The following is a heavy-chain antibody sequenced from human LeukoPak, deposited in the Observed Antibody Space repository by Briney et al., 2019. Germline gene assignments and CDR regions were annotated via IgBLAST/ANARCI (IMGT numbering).Heavy chain of an antibody. CDR3: ARAQFHLNSVFDY. CDR1: GGSISSYY. V-gene: IGHV4-34*01. J-gene: IGHJ4*02. CDR2: INHSGST. D-gene: IGHD4-23*01. Sequence: SETLSLTCTVSGGSISSYYWSWIRQPPEKGLEWIGEINHSGSTNYNPSLKSRITISLDTSKNQFSLKLSSVTAADTAVYYCARAQFHLNSVFDYWGQGALVTVSS.